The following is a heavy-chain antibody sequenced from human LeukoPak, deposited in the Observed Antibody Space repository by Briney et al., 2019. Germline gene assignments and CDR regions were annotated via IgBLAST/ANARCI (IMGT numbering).Heavy chain of an antibody. CDR3: AFYDFWSGSVGGY. CDR2: ISSSSSYI. J-gene: IGHJ4*02. Sequence: PGGSLRLSCAASGFSFSNYGMNWVRQAPGKGLEWVSSISSSSSYIYYADSVKGRFTISRDNAKNSLYLQMNSLRAEDTAVYYCAFYDFWSGSVGGYWGQGTLVTVSS. V-gene: IGHV3-21*01. CDR1: GFSFSNYG. D-gene: IGHD3-3*01.